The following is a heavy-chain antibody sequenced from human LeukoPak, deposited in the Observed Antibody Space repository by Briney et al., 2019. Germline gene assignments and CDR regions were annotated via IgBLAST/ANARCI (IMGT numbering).Heavy chain of an antibody. D-gene: IGHD3-10*01. V-gene: IGHV4-59*08. CDR2: IFYIGST. CDR3: ARYSGDGTFGELFYFDY. CDR1: GGSISSYY. J-gene: IGHJ4*02. Sequence: SETLSLTCTVSGGSISSYYWSWIRQSPGKGLEWIGYIFYIGSTNYNPSLKSRVTISVDTSKNQFSLKLSSVTAADTAVYYCARYSGDGTFGELFYFDYWGQGTLVTVSS.